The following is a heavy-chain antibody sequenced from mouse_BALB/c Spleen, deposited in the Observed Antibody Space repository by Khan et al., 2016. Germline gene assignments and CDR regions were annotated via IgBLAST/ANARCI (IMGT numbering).Heavy chain of an antibody. J-gene: IGHJ3*01. CDR3: VRGNAGFFAWFAY. V-gene: IGHV3-2*02. CDR2: ISYSGYT. CDR1: GYSITSDCA. Sequence: EVQLQESGLGLVKPSQSLSLTCTVTGYSITSDCAWSWIRQFPGNKLEWMGYISYSGYTSYTPSLKSRISITRDTSKNQFFLQLNSVTTDDTGTYYCVRGNAGFFAWFAYWGQGTLVTVSA.